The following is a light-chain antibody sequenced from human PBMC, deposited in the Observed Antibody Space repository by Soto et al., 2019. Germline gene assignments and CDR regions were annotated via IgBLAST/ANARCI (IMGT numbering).Light chain of an antibody. CDR2: XVX. V-gene: IGKV2D-29*02. CDR3: MQSTQLPPT. Sequence: DVVMSQSPLSMSVAXGQPASILGRPGRSLVHISGETFLYWYLHKPGXSQQXLXXXVXTRVSGVPDRFSGSGSGTDLTLEIRRVETDDVGIYYCMQSTQLPPTFGQRTRLEIK. CDR1: RSLVHISGETF. J-gene: IGKJ5*01.